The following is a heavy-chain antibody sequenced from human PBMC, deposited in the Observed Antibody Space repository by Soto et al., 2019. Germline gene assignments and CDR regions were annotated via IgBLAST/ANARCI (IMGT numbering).Heavy chain of an antibody. CDR2: IYYSGST. Sequence: QVQLQESGPGLVKPSQTLSLTCTVSGGSIISGDYYWSWIRQPPGKGLEWIGYIYYSGSTYYNPSLKSRVTISVDTSKNQFSLKLSSLTAADTAVYYCARAEGVVGLTTVDYWGQGTLVNVSS. CDR1: GGSIISGDYY. D-gene: IGHD1-26*01. J-gene: IGHJ4*02. V-gene: IGHV4-30-4*01. CDR3: ARAEGVVGLTTVDY.